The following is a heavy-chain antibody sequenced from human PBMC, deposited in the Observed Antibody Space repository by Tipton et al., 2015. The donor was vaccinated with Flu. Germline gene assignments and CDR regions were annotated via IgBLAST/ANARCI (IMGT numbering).Heavy chain of an antibody. V-gene: IGHV4-30-4*08. Sequence: TLSLTCTVSGGSVTSDDYYWTWVRQTPGKGLEWIGYIHHSGSTYYNPSLKSRITISLDTSRDRFSLKLNSVTAADTAVYYCSRSTYYYGSGSSDYWGQGTLVTVSS. D-gene: IGHD3-10*01. CDR3: SRSTYYYGSGSSDY. CDR1: GGSVTSDDYY. CDR2: IHHSGST. J-gene: IGHJ4*02.